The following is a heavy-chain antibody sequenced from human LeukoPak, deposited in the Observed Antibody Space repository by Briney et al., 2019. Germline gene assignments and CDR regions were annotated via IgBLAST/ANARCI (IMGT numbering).Heavy chain of an antibody. CDR1: GFTFSSYA. D-gene: IGHD4-17*01. Sequence: GGSLRLSCAASGFTFSSYAISWVRQAPGKGLEWVSAISGSGGSTYYADSVKGRFTISRDNSKNTLYLQMNSLRAEDTAVYYCAKVSYGDFHYFDYWGQGTLVTVSS. CDR2: ISGSGGST. V-gene: IGHV3-23*01. CDR3: AKVSYGDFHYFDY. J-gene: IGHJ4*02.